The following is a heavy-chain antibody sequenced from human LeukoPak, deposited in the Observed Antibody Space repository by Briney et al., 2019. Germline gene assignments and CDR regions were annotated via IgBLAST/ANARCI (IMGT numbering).Heavy chain of an antibody. V-gene: IGHV4-59*01. D-gene: IGHD2-21*02. CDR3: ATVNVESDIDY. CDR2: IYDSGSI. CDR1: GGSISGYY. J-gene: IGHJ4*02. Sequence: SETLSLTCTVSGGSISGYYWSWIRQPPGKGLEWIGYIYDSGSINYNPSLNSRVTISVDTSKKQFSLKLSSVSAADTAVYYCATVNVESDIDYWGQGTLVTVSS.